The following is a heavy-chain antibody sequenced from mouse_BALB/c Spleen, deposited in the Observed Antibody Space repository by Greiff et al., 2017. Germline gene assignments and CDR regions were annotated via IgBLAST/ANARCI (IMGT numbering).Heavy chain of an antibody. V-gene: IGHV1S81*02. J-gene: IGHJ3*01. CDR2: INPSNGRT. CDR3: AVGLGGFAY. D-gene: IGHD1-1*02. CDR1: GYTFTSYW. Sequence: VQLQQPGAELVKPGASVKLSCQASGYTFTSYWLHWVKQRPGQGLEWIGEINPSNGRTNYNEKFKSKATLTVDKSSSTAYMQLSSLTSEYSAVYYCAVGLGGFAYWGQGTLVTVSA.